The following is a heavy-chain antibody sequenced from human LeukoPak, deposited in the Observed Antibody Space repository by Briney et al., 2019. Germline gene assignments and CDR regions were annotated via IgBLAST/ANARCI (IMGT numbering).Heavy chain of an antibody. CDR1: GFTFSSYA. D-gene: IGHD1-1*01. V-gene: IGHV3-23*01. CDR3: ANSERSNWNYYFDY. J-gene: IGHJ4*02. Sequence: PGGSLRLSCAASGFTFSSYAMTWVRQAPGKGLEWVSTISGGGSTYYADSVKGRFTISRDNSKTTLYLQVNSLRAEDTAVYYCANSERSNWNYYFDYWGQGTLVTVSS. CDR2: ISGGGST.